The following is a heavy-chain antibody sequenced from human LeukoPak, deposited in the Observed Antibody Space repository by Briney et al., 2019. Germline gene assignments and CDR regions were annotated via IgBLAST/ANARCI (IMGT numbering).Heavy chain of an antibody. V-gene: IGHV3-48*02. J-gene: IGHJ6*02. CDR3: ARAFYGDYGMDV. Sequence: PGGSLRLSCAASGFTFRTYSMNWVRQAPGKGLEWVSYISSSSSTIHYADSVRGRFTISRDNAKNSLYLQINSPRDEDTAVYYCARAFYGDYGMDVWGQATTVTVSS. CDR1: GFTFRTYS. D-gene: IGHD4-17*01. CDR2: ISSSSSTI.